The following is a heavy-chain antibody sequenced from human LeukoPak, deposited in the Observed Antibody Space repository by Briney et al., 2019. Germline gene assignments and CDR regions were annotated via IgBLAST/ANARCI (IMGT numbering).Heavy chain of an antibody. CDR1: GFTFSSYA. J-gene: IGHJ4*02. CDR3: AKSPSSSLTALDY. CDR2: ISGSGGST. V-gene: IGHV3-23*01. D-gene: IGHD6-13*01. Sequence: GGSLRLSCAASGFTFSSYAMSWVRQAPGKGLEWVSAISGSGGSTYYADSVKGRFTISRDNPKNTLYLQMNSLRAEDTAVYYCAKSPSSSLTALDYWGQGTLVTVSS.